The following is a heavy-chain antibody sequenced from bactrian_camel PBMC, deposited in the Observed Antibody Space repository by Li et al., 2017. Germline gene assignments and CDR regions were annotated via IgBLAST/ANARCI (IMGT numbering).Heavy chain of an antibody. CDR3: AAKERRGDYCELDGGWTD. CDR2: MSFLGTT. D-gene: IGHD7*01. CDR1: TWPSRTVC. J-gene: IGHJ4*01. V-gene: IGHV3S53*01. Sequence: HVQLVESGGGSVQTGESLPLSCTYSTWPSRTVCMGWFRQDPGKEREGVALMSFLGTTSYADDVTSRFTLARDVAEKTVILRMDRLKPEDTGTYFCAAKERRGDYCELDGGWTDWAQGTQVTVS.